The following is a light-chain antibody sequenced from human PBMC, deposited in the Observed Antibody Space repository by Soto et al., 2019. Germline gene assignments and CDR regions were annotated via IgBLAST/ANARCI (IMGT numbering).Light chain of an antibody. CDR2: DAS. V-gene: IGKV1-5*01. CDR1: QSISSW. J-gene: IGKJ5*01. Sequence: DIQMTQSPSGMSAFVAEGVNVTGRASQSISSWLAWYQQKPGKAPKLLIYDASSLESVVPSRFSGSGSGTEFTLTISSLQPDDFETYYCQQYNSLITGGHGPRRALK. CDR3: QQYNSLIT.